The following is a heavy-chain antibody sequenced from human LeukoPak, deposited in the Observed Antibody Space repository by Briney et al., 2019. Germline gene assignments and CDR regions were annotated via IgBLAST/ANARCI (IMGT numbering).Heavy chain of an antibody. V-gene: IGHV4-61*02. CDR1: GGSISSGSYY. CDR3: ARGDFDYYYMDV. D-gene: IGHD3-3*01. Sequence: SQTLSLTCTVSGGSISSGSYYWSWIRQPAGKGLEWIGRIYTSGSTNYNPSLKSRVTISVDTSKNQFSLKLSSVTAADTAVYYCARGDFDYYYMDVWGKGTTVTVSS. J-gene: IGHJ6*03. CDR2: IYTSGST.